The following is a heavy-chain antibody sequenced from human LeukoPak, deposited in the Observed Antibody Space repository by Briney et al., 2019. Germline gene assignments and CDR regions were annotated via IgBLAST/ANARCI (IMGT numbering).Heavy chain of an antibody. CDR2: IYTSGST. V-gene: IGHV4-61*02. CDR3: ARVVAAAGRPNVYDY. Sequence: PSETLSLTCTVSGGSISSGSYYWSWIRQPAGKGLEWIGRIYTSGSTNYNPSLKSRVTISVDTSKNQFSLKLSSVTAADTAVYYCARVVAAAGRPNVYDYWGQGTLVTVSS. CDR1: GGSISSGSYY. J-gene: IGHJ4*02. D-gene: IGHD6-13*01.